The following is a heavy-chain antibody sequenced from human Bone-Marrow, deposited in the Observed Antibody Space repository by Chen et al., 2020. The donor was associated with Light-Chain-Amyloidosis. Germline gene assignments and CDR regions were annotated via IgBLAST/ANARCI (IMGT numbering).Heavy chain of an antibody. CDR2: IYPGDSDT. D-gene: IGHD3-9*01. CDR1: GYSFTSYW. CDR3: ARRLGLRYYDWLFFDY. V-gene: IGHV5-51*01. J-gene: IGHJ4*02. Sequence: EVQLVQSGAEVKKTGESLKISCKASGYSFTSYWIGWVRQTPGKGLELMGIIYPGDSDTRYSPSFQGQVTISVDKSSSTAYLQRRSLKASDSAIYYCARRLGLRYYDWLFFDYWGQGTLVTVSS.